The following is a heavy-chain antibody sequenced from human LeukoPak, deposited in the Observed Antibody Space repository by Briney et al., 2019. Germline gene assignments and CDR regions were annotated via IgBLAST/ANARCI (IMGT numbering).Heavy chain of an antibody. J-gene: IGHJ1*01. CDR1: GYTFTSYY. CDR3: ARGASIAAAGKAEYFQH. V-gene: IGHV1-46*01. CDR2: INPSGGST. Sequence: ASVKVSCKASGYTFTSYYMHWVRQAPGQGLEWMGIINPSGGSTSYAQKFQGRVTMTRDTSTSTDYMELSSLRSEDTAVYYCARGASIAAAGKAEYFQHWGQGTLVTVSS. D-gene: IGHD6-13*01.